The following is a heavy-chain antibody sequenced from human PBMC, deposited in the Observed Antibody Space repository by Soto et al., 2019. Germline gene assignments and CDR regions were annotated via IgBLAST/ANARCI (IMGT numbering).Heavy chain of an antibody. CDR2: IKSKTDGGTT. V-gene: IGHV3-15*01. Sequence: NACGRRVIKAPGKVLEWVGRIKSKTDGGTTDYAAPVKGRFTISRDDSKNTLYLQMNSLKTEDTVVYYCFPDHNEMRVVRSALEIWVKGTTVTGS. D-gene: IGHD3-10*01. CDR3: FPDHNEMRVVRSALEI. J-gene: IGHJ6*03. CDR1: NAC.